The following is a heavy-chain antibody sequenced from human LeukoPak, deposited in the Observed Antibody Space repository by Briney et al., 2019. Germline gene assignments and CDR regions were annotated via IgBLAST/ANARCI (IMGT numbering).Heavy chain of an antibody. CDR2: IRNDGSDK. V-gene: IGHV3-30*02. CDR3: AKAVGASRPFDY. D-gene: IGHD1-26*01. Sequence: GGSLRLSCAASGLTFSSYDMHWVRQAPDKGLEWVAFIRNDGSDKYYADSVKGRFTISRDNSKNTLDLHMKSLRGEDAALYYCAKAVGASRPFDYWGQGTLVTVSS. CDR1: GLTFSSYD. J-gene: IGHJ4*02.